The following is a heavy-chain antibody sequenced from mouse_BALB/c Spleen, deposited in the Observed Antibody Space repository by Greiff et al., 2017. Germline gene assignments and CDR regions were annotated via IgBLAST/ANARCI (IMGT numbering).Heavy chain of an antibody. CDR1: GFTFSSFG. CDR2: ISSGSSTI. CDR3: ARDGNYYDYDGWFAY. V-gene: IGHV5-17*02. J-gene: IGHJ3*01. D-gene: IGHD2-4*01. Sequence: EVMLVESGGGLVQPGGSRKLSCAASGFTFSSFGMHWVRQAPEKGLEWVAYISSGSSTIYYADTVKGRFTISRDNPKNTLFLQMTSLRSEDTAMYYCARDGNYYDYDGWFAYWGEGTLVTVSA.